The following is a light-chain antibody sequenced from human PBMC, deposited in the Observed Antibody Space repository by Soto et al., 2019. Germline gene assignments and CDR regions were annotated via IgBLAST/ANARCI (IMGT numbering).Light chain of an antibody. Sequence: QSVLTQPASVSGSPGQSITISCSGTRSDIGSYNYVAWYQQFPGKTPKILIYGVSNRPSGVSIRFSGSKSGNTASLTISGLQAEDEADYYCLSYTGSSTSYVFGSGTQLTVL. CDR2: GVS. CDR1: RSDIGSYNY. CDR3: LSYTGSSTSYV. J-gene: IGLJ1*01. V-gene: IGLV2-14*01.